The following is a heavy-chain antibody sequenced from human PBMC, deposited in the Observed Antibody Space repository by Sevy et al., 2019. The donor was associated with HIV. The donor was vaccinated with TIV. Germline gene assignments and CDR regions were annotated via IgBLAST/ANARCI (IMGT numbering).Heavy chain of an antibody. V-gene: IGHV3-72*01. CDR3: ATHAGIAAAGRVFEY. CDR2: IRNKADSYTT. J-gene: IGHJ4*02. Sequence: GGSLRLSCAASGFTFSDHYMEWVRQAPGKGLEWVGRIRNKADSYTTEYAASVKGRFTISRDDSKNSLYLLMNSLKTEDTAVYYSATHAGIAAAGRVFEYWGQGTLVTFSS. CDR1: GFTFSDHY. D-gene: IGHD6-13*01.